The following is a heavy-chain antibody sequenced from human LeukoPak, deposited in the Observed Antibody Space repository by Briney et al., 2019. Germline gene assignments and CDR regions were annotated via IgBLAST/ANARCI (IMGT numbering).Heavy chain of an antibody. CDR1: GGSFSGYY. CDR3: ARTPSVRSPYFDY. J-gene: IGHJ4*02. CDR2: INHSGST. Sequence: SETLSLTCAVYGGSFSGYYWSWIRQPPGKGLEWIGEINHSGSTNYNPSLKSRVTISVDTSKNQFSLKLSSVTAADTAVYYCARTPSVRSPYFDYWGQGTLVTVSS. D-gene: IGHD2-15*01. V-gene: IGHV4-34*01.